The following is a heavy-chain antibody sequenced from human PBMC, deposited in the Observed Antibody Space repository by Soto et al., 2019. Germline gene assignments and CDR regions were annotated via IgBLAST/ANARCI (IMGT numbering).Heavy chain of an antibody. Sequence: EVQLVDSGGGLVQPGGSLRLSCAASGFTFSGSAMHWVRQASGKGLGWVGRIRTKANNYATAYAASVRGRFTISRDDSKNTAYLQMNSLKTEDTAVYYCTKRDYNNPLNDAFDIWGQGTMVTVSS. CDR1: GFTFSGSA. CDR3: TKRDYNNPLNDAFDI. CDR2: IRTKANNYAT. J-gene: IGHJ3*02. V-gene: IGHV3-73*01. D-gene: IGHD4-4*01.